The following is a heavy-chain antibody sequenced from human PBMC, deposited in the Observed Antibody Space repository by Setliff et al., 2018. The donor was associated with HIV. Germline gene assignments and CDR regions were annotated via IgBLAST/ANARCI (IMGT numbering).Heavy chain of an antibody. CDR1: GYTLTELS. Sequence: ASVNVSCKISGYTLTELSIHWVRQAPGKGLEWMANFDPEDGETFYAQKFQGRLTMTEDTSTDTAYMELSSLRSDDTAMYYCATDPGYSSTWYSESFQHWGQGTVVTV. J-gene: IGHJ1*01. CDR3: ATDPGYSSTWYSESFQH. CDR2: FDPEDGET. V-gene: IGHV1-24*01. D-gene: IGHD6-13*01.